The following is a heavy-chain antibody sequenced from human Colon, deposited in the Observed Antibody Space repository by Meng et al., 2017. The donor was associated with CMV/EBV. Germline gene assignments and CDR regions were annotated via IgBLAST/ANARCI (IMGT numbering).Heavy chain of an antibody. J-gene: IGHJ4*02. D-gene: IGHD6-19*01. CDR1: GYTFTGYY. CDR3: AGARVGWAQIDY. Sequence: ASVKVSCKASGYTFTGYYMHWVRQAPGQGLEWMGWNNPNSGGTNYAQKFQGRVTITRDTSISTAYMELSRLRSDDTAVYYCAGARVGWAQIDYWGQGTLVTVSS. V-gene: IGHV1-2*02. CDR2: NNPNSGGT.